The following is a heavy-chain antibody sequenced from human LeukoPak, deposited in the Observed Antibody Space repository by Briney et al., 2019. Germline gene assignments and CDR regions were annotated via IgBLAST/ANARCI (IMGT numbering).Heavy chain of an antibody. Sequence: GGSLRLSCEASGFIFGNYGMSWVRQAPGRGLEWVAYINEDGSEKYYVDSVKGGFTISRENAEKSLYLQMNSLSPEHTAVYYCARHRTAAAGTPLDYWGQATLLTVSS. V-gene: IGHV3-7*01. CDR2: INEDGSEK. D-gene: IGHD6-13*01. CDR1: GFIFGNYG. J-gene: IGHJ4*02. CDR3: ARHRTAAAGTPLDY.